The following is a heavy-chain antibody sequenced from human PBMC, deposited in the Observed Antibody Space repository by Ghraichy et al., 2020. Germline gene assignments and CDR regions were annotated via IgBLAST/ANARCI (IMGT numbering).Heavy chain of an antibody. J-gene: IGHJ4*02. CDR2: IYPDDSDT. D-gene: IGHD1-1*01. V-gene: IGHV5-51*01. Sequence: GESLNISCKGSGYSFTSYWIGWVRQMPGKGLEWMGIIYPDDSDTRYSPSFQGQVTISADKSISTAYLQWSSLKASDTAIYYCARQTKQAYNPNYYFDYWGQGTLVTVSS. CDR1: GYSFTSYW. CDR3: ARQTKQAYNPNYYFDY.